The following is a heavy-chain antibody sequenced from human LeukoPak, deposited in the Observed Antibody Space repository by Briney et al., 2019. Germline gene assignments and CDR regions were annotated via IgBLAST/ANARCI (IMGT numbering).Heavy chain of an antibody. J-gene: IGHJ4*02. Sequence: PSETLSLTCTVSGGSISSSSYYWGWIRQPPGKGLEWIGSIYYSGSTYYNPSLKSRVTISVDTSKNQFSLKLSSVTAADTAVYCCARLRGGVFDYWGQGTLVTVSS. CDR3: ARLRGGVFDY. D-gene: IGHD2-8*01. CDR1: GGSISSSSYY. V-gene: IGHV4-39*01. CDR2: IYYSGST.